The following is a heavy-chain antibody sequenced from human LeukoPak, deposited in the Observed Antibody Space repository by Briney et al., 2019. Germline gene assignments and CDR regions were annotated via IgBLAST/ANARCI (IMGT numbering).Heavy chain of an antibody. CDR3: ARAPITMFRGVDAFDI. J-gene: IGHJ3*02. Sequence: SETLSLTCAVYGGSFSGYYWSWIRQPPGKGLEWIGEINHSGSTNYNPSLKSRVTISVDTSKNQFSLKLSSVTAADTAVYYCARAPITMFRGVDAFDIWGQGTMVTVSS. D-gene: IGHD3-10*01. CDR1: GGSFSGYY. V-gene: IGHV4-34*01. CDR2: INHSGST.